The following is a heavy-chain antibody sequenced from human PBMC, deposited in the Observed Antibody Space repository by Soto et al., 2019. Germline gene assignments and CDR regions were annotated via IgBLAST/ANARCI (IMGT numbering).Heavy chain of an antibody. V-gene: IGHV4-61*01. CDR3: ARDSDMYYYDSSGYRSYGMDV. J-gene: IGHJ6*02. CDR1: GGSVSSGSYY. CDR2: IYYSGST. Sequence: PXETLSLTCTVSGGSVSSGSYYWSWIRQPPGKGLEWIGYIYYSGSTNYNPSLKSRVTISVDTSKNQFSLKLSSVTAADTAVYYCARDSDMYYYDSSGYRSYGMDVWGQGTTVTVSS. D-gene: IGHD3-22*01.